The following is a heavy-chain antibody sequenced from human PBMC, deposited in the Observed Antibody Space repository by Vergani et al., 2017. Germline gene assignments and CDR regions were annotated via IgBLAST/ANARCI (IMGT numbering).Heavy chain of an antibody. V-gene: IGHV1-2*02. CDR3: ARVGTSSNRDYFDY. D-gene: IGHD2-2*01. Sequence: QVQLVQSGAEVKKPGASVKVSCKASGYTFTDYFMHWVRQAPGQGLEWMGWINPNSGGTNYAQKFQGRDTMTRDTSISTAYMELSNLRSDDTAVYYCARVGTSSNRDYFDYWGQGTLVTVSS. J-gene: IGHJ4*02. CDR2: INPNSGGT. CDR1: GYTFTDYF.